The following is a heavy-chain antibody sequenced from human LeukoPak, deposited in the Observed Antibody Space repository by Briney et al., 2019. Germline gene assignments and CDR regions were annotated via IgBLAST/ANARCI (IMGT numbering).Heavy chain of an antibody. V-gene: IGHV3-23*01. CDR1: GFTFSSYA. J-gene: IGHJ4*02. D-gene: IGHD5-24*01. CDR3: ARLEMATIGYYFDY. Sequence: GGSLRLSCAASGFTFSSYAMSWVRQAPGKGLEWVSAISGSGGSTYYADSVKGRFTISRDNSKNTLYLQMNSLRAEGTAVYYCARLEMATIGYYFDYWGQGTLVTVSS. CDR2: ISGSGGST.